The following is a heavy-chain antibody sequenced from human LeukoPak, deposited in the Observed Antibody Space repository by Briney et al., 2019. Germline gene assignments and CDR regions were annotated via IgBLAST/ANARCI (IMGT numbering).Heavy chain of an antibody. J-gene: IGHJ6*02. Sequence: GGCLILSCAASGFTFIKDDFHSVRQAPGKGLEWVSSITWTSGRIAYADSAKGRFTIPRDNAQNTLYLQMNSLPAEDTALYYCAKDDSPSSDDYGLDVWGQGTTVTVSS. V-gene: IGHV3-9*01. CDR2: ITWTSGRI. CDR1: GFTFIKDD. CDR3: AKDDSPSSDDYGLDV. D-gene: IGHD4-11*01.